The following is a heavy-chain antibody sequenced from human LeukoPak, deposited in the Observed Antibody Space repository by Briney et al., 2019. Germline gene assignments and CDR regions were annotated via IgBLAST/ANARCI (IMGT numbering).Heavy chain of an antibody. Sequence: GASVKVSCKASGGTFSSYAISWVRQAPGQGLEWMGGIIPIFGTANYAQKFQGRVTITADESTSTAYMELSSLRSEDTAVYYCARELRSYSGSYAPWGQGTLVTVSS. J-gene: IGHJ5*02. CDR2: IIPIFGTA. D-gene: IGHD1-26*01. CDR1: GGTFSSYA. CDR3: ARELRSYSGSYAP. V-gene: IGHV1-69*13.